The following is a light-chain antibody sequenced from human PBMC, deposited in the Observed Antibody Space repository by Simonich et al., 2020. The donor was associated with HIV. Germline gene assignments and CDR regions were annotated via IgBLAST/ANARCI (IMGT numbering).Light chain of an antibody. CDR2: AAS. Sequence: AIRMTQSPSSLSASTGDRVTITCRASQGISSYLAWYQQKPGKAPNLLIYAASTLQSWVPSRFSGSGSGTDFTLTISCLQSEDFATYYCQQYYTYPRTFGQGTKVEIK. V-gene: IGKV1-8*01. J-gene: IGKJ1*01. CDR1: QGISSY. CDR3: QQYYTYPRT.